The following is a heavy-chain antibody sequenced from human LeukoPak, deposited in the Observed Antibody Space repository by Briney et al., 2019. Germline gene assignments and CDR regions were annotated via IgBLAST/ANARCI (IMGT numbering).Heavy chain of an antibody. CDR1: GGSISSSSYY. V-gene: IGHV4-39*01. J-gene: IGHJ4*02. CDR3: ATQGYYYDSSGYSHGDY. Sequence: SETLSLTCTVSGGSISSSSYYWGWIRQPPGKGLEWIGSIYYSGSTYYNPSLKSRVTISVDTSKNQFSLKLSSVTAADTAVYYCATQGYYYDSSGYSHGDYWGQGTLVTVSS. CDR2: IYYSGST. D-gene: IGHD3-22*01.